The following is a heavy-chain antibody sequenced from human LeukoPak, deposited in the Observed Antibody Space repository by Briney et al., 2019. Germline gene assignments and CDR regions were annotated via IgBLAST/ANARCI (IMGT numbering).Heavy chain of an antibody. Sequence: ASVKVSCKAAGGTFSSYAISWVRQAPGQGLEWMGVINPSGGSTSHAQKFQGRVTVTRDTSASTVYMELSSLRSEDTAVYYCASTKTSSLFDSWGQGTLVTVSS. CDR1: GGTFSSYA. J-gene: IGHJ4*02. CDR3: ASTKTSSLFDS. CDR2: INPSGGST. D-gene: IGHD6-13*01. V-gene: IGHV1-46*01.